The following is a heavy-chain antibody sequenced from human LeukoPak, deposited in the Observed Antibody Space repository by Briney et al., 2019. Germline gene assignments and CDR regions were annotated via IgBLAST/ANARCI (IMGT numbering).Heavy chain of an antibody. D-gene: IGHD2-8*01. V-gene: IGHV1-18*01. Sequence: ASVKVSCKASGYTFTSYGISWVRQAPGQGLEWMGWISAYNGNTNYAQKLQGRVTMTTDTSTSTAYMELRSLISDDTAVYYCARGDIVLMVYAMAFDIWGQGTMVAVSS. CDR2: ISAYNGNT. J-gene: IGHJ3*02. CDR1: GYTFTSYG. CDR3: ARGDIVLMVYAMAFDI.